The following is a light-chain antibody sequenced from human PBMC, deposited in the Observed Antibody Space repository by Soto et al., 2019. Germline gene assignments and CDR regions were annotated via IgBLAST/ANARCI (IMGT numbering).Light chain of an antibody. J-gene: IGLJ2*01. V-gene: IGLV1-51*01. CDR2: DNN. Sequence: QSVLTQPPSVSAAPGQKVTISCSGSSSNIGNNYVSWYQQLPGTAPKLLIYDNNNRPSGIPDRFSGSKSGTSATLGITGLQTGDEADYYCGTWDSSLRVVFGGGTKLTVL. CDR3: GTWDSSLRVV. CDR1: SSNIGNNY.